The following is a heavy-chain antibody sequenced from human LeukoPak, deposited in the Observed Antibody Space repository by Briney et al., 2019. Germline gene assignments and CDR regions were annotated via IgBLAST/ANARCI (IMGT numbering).Heavy chain of an antibody. J-gene: IGHJ3*02. CDR2: INHSGST. Sequence: SETLSLTCAVYGGSFSGYYWSWIRQPPGKGLEWIGEINHSGSTNYNPSLKSRVTISVDTSKNQFSLKLSSMTAADTAVYYCARGKQPEVDAFDIWGQGTMVTVSS. CDR3: ARGKQPEVDAFDI. V-gene: IGHV4-34*01. CDR1: GGSFSGYY. D-gene: IGHD6-13*01.